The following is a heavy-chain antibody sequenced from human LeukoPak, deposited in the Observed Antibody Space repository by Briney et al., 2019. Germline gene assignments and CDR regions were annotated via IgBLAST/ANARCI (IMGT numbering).Heavy chain of an antibody. CDR1: GFTVSSNY. CDR2: IHSGGST. V-gene: IGHV3-66*01. CDR3: ARESSGSYLPVSYHYYGMDV. Sequence: PGGSLRLSCAASGFTVSSNYMSWVRQAPGKGLEWVSVIHSGGSTYYADSVKGRFTISRDNSKNTLYLQMNSLRAEDTAVYYCARESSGSYLPVSYHYYGMDVWGQGTTVTVSS. J-gene: IGHJ6*02. D-gene: IGHD1-26*01.